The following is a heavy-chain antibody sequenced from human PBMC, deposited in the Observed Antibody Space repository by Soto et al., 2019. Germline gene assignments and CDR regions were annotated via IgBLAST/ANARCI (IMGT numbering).Heavy chain of an antibody. Sequence: SETLSLTCAVSGGSISSYYWSWIRQPPGKGLEWIGYIYYSGSTNYNPSLKSRVTISVDTSRNQSSLKLSSVTAADTAVYYCASLRFYDYIWGSPYAFDIWGQGTMVTVSS. CDR1: GGSISSYY. CDR3: ASLRFYDYIWGSPYAFDI. J-gene: IGHJ3*02. V-gene: IGHV4-59*01. D-gene: IGHD3-16*01. CDR2: IYYSGST.